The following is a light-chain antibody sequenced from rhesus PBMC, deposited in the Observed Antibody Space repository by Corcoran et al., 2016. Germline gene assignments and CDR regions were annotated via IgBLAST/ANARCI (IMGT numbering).Light chain of an antibody. V-gene: IGKV1-41*01. CDR3: QQFKNYLT. CDR1: QSISNY. J-gene: IGKJ3*01. Sequence: DIQMTQSPSSLSASVGDRVTITCRASQSISNYLNWYQQEPGKAPKLLIYSASSLQSGVPSRFSGSGSGTEFTLTISSLQPEDFATYYCQQFKNYLTFGPGTKLDIK. CDR2: SAS.